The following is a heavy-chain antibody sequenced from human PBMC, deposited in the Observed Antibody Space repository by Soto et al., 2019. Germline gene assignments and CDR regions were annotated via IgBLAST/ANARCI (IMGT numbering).Heavy chain of an antibody. CDR2: IIPIFGTA. D-gene: IGHD5-18*01. CDR1: GGTFSSYA. J-gene: IGHJ5*02. CDR3: ARVSGYSHDSWLDP. Sequence: QVQLVQSGAEVKKPGSSVKVSCKASGGTFSSYAITWVRQAPGQWLEWMGGIIPIFGTANYAQKFQGRVTITADESTSTAYMELSSLRSEDTAVYYCARVSGYSHDSWLDPWGQGTLVTVSS. V-gene: IGHV1-69*12.